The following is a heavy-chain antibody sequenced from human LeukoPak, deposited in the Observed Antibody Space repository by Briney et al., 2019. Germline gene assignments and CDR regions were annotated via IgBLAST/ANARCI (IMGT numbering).Heavy chain of an antibody. CDR1: GGTFSSYA. CDR2: INPNSGGT. CDR3: ARSEYNGYDGYYYMDV. Sequence: ASVKVSCKASGGTFSSYAISWVRQAPGQGLEWMGWINPNSGGTNYVQKFQGRVTMTRDTSISTTYMELSSLRSDDTAVFYCARSEYNGYDGYYYMDVWGKGTTVTVSS. D-gene: IGHD5-12*01. V-gene: IGHV1-2*02. J-gene: IGHJ6*03.